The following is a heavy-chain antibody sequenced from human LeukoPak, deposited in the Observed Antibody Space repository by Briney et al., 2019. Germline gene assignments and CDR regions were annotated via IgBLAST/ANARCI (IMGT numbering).Heavy chain of an antibody. D-gene: IGHD2-2*01. Sequence: SETLSLTCAVYGGSFSGYYWSWIRQPPGKGLEWIGEINHSGSTNYNPSLKSRVTISVDTSKNQFSLKLSSVTAADTAVYYCVRVASDCSSTSCPTGSYQDYWGRGTLVTVSS. CDR1: GGSFSGYY. V-gene: IGHV4-34*01. J-gene: IGHJ4*02. CDR2: INHSGST. CDR3: VRVASDCSSTSCPTGSYQDY.